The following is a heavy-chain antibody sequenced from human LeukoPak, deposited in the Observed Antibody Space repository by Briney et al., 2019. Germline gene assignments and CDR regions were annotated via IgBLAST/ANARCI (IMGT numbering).Heavy chain of an antibody. Sequence: SETLSLTCTVSGGSISSSSYYWGWIRQPPGKGLEWIGSIYYSGSTYYNPSLKSRVTISVDTSKNPFSLKLSSVTAADTAVYYCARKVLYSSSWYDYWGQGTLVTVSS. CDR3: ARKVLYSSSWYDY. CDR1: GGSISSSSYY. CDR2: IYYSGST. V-gene: IGHV4-39*07. J-gene: IGHJ4*02. D-gene: IGHD6-13*01.